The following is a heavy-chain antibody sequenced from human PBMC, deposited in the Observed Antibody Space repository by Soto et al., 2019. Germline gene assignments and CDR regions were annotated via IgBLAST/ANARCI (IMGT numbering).Heavy chain of an antibody. V-gene: IGHV4-39*01. Sequence: XETLSLTCSVAGCSIGSVDHYWAWIRQARGKGLEWIGSVYYVGSPFYNPSLKSRVTMSIDTTKNQFSLNLTSVTATDTAVYYCATIIIPGTRHTDFDHRGQGISVTVSS. CDR2: VYYVGSP. CDR3: ATIIIPGTRHTDFDH. CDR1: GCSIGSVDHY. J-gene: IGHJ5*02.